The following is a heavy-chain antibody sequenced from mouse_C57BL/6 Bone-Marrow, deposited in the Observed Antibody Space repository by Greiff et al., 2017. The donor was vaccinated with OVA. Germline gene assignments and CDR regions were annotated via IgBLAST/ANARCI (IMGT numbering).Heavy chain of an antibody. Sequence: EVKLVESGGGLVKPGGSLKLSCAASGFTFSDYGMHWVRQAPEKGLEWVAYISSGSSTIYYADTVKGRFTISRDNAKNTLFLQMTSLRSEDTAMYYCARSLLAMDYWGQGTSVTVSS. CDR1: GFTFSDYG. J-gene: IGHJ4*01. V-gene: IGHV5-17*01. CDR3: ARSLLAMDY. CDR2: ISSGSSTI.